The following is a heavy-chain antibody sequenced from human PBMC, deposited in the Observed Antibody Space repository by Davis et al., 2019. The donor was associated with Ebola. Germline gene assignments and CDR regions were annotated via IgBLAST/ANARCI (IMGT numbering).Heavy chain of an antibody. Sequence: ASVKVSCKASGYSFTDDGISWVRQAPGQGLEWMGWISTYNGNTNYAQKLQGRVTITADKSTSTAYMEVSSLRSEDTAVYYCARDKYSYGKIYGMDVWGQGTTVTVSS. CDR1: GYSFTDDG. J-gene: IGHJ6*02. D-gene: IGHD5-18*01. CDR3: ARDKYSYGKIYGMDV. V-gene: IGHV1-18*01. CDR2: ISTYNGNT.